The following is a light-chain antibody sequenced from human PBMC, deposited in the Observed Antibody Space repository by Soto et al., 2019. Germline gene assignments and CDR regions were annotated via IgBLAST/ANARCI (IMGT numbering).Light chain of an antibody. V-gene: IGKV3-20*01. CDR3: QHYGASPWT. J-gene: IGKJ1*01. Sequence: EIVLTQSPGTLSLSPGERATLSCRARQSLSGNYLAWYQQKPGQAPRVLIYRASIRATGISDRFSGSGSGTDFTLTISRLEPEDFAVYYCQHYGASPWTFGQGTKVDIK. CDR1: QSLSGNY. CDR2: RAS.